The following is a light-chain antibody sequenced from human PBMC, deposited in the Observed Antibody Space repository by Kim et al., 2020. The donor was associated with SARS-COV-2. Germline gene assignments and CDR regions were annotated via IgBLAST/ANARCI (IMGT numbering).Light chain of an antibody. J-gene: IGLJ1*01. V-gene: IGLV1-44*01. CDR3: AAWDDSLNVYV. Sequence: QSVLTQPPSASGTPGQRVTISCHGRSSNIGSNTVNWYQQIPGTAPRLLIHSINQRPSGVPARFSGSKSGTSASLAIGWLQSDDEADYYCAAWDDSLNVYVFGPGTKVTVL. CDR1: SSNIGSNT. CDR2: SIN.